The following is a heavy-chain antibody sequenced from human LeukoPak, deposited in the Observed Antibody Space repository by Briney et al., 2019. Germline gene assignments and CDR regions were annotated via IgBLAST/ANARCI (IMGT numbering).Heavy chain of an antibody. D-gene: IGHD1-1*01. V-gene: IGHV3-30*02. CDR2: IRYDGSNK. J-gene: IGHJ6*03. Sequence: GGSLRLSCAASGFTFSSYGMHWVRQAPGKGLEWVAFIRYDGSNKYYADSVKGRFTISRDNSKNTLYLQMNSLRAEDTAVYYCARRAGTSLYYYMDVWGKGTTVTISS. CDR3: ARRAGTSLYYYMDV. CDR1: GFTFSSYG.